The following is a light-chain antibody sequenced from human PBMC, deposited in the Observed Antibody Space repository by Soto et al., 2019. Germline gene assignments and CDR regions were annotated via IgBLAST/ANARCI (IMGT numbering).Light chain of an antibody. Sequence: EIVLTQSPGTLSLSPGERSTLSCRASQSVSSSYLAWYQQKPGQAPRLLIYGASSRATGIPDRFSGSVSGTGFTLTIGRLEPEDFAVCYCQQYGSSPPWTFGQGTKVDIK. V-gene: IGKV3-20*01. J-gene: IGKJ1*01. CDR1: QSVSSSY. CDR2: GAS. CDR3: QQYGSSPPWT.